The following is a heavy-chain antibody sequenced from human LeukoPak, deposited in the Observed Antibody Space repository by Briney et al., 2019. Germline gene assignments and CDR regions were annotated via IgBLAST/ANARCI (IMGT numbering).Heavy chain of an antibody. CDR2: IYHSGST. V-gene: IGHV4-30-2*01. Sequence: SETLSLTCAVSGGSISSGGYSWSWIRQPPGKGLEWIGYIYHSGSTYYNPTLKSRVTISVDRSKNQFSLKLSSVTAADTAVYYCARDRYGDHTYFDYWGQGTLVTVSS. J-gene: IGHJ4*02. CDR1: GGSISSGGYS. CDR3: ARDRYGDHTYFDY. D-gene: IGHD4-17*01.